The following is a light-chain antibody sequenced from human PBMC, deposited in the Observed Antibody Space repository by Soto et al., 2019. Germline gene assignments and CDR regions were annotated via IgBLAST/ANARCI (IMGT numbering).Light chain of an antibody. CDR3: AAWDDSLNGVV. CDR2: SNN. CDR1: SSNIGSNT. Sequence: QAVVTQPPSGSGTPGQRVTISCSGSSSNIGSNTVNWYQQLPGTAPKLLIYSNNQRPSGVPDRFSGSKSGTSASLAISGLQSEDEADYYCAAWDDSLNGVVFGGGTKLTVL. J-gene: IGLJ2*01. V-gene: IGLV1-44*01.